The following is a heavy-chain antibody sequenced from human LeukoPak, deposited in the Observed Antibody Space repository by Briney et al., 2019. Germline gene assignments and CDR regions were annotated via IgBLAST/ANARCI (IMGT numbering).Heavy chain of an antibody. CDR1: GGSFSSYY. CDR2: INYSGST. J-gene: IGHJ3*02. Sequence: SETLSLTCVVYGGSFSSYYWSWIRQPPGKRLEWIGKINYSGSTDYNPSLKSRVTISVDTSKNQFSLRLSPVTAADTAVYYCARGDNVLRFLEVDAFDIWGQGTMVTVCS. CDR3: ARGDNVLRFLEVDAFDI. D-gene: IGHD3-3*01. V-gene: IGHV4-34*01.